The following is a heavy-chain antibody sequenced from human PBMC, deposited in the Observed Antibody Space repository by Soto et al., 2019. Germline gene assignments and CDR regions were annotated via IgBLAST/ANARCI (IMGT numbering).Heavy chain of an antibody. CDR1: GFTFSTYE. CDR2: ISSSGSSI. Sequence: EVKLVESGGGLVQPGGSLRLSCAASGFTFSTYEMNWVRQAPGKGLEWISYISSSGSSIYYADSVKGRFTISRDNAWNSLHLQMNSLIVEDTVVYYCARDGYDSSGDSEYFQYWGQGTLVTVSS. CDR3: ARDGYDSSGDSEYFQY. D-gene: IGHD3-22*01. V-gene: IGHV3-48*03. J-gene: IGHJ1*01.